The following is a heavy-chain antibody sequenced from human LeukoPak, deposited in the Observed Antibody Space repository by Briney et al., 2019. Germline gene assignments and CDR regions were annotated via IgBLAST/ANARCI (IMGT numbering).Heavy chain of an antibody. Sequence: SETLSLTCAVYGGSFSGYYWSWIRQPPGKGLEWIGEINHSGSTNYNPSLKSRVTISVDTSKNQFSLKLSSVTAEDAAVYYCARSYYDFWSGYYLAFDIWGQGTMVTVSS. CDR3: ARSYYDFWSGYYLAFDI. D-gene: IGHD3-3*01. J-gene: IGHJ3*02. CDR2: INHSGST. CDR1: GGSFSGYY. V-gene: IGHV4-34*01.